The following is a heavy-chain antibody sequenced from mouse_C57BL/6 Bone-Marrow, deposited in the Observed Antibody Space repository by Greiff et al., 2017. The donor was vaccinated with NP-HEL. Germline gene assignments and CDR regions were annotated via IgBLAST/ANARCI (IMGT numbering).Heavy chain of an antibody. D-gene: IGHD1-1*01. V-gene: IGHV1-55*01. CDR3: ARGEVTTVVATDWYFDV. Sequence: QVQLQQPGAELVKPGASVKMSCKASGYTFTSYWITWVKQRPGQGLEWIGDIYPGSGSTNYNEKFKNKATLTVDTSSSTAYMQLSSLTSEDSAVYYCARGEVTTVVATDWYFDVWGTGTTVTVSS. CDR2: IYPGSGST. J-gene: IGHJ1*03. CDR1: GYTFTSYW.